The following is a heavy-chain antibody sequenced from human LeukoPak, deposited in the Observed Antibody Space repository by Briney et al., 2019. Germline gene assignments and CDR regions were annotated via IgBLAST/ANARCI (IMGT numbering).Heavy chain of an antibody. Sequence: PGGSLRLSCAVPGIALSNYGMSWVRQAPGKGLEWVAGISGSGGSTNYADSVKGRFTISRDNPKNTLFLQMNSLRAEDTDVYFCAKRGVVIRVILVGFHREAYYFDSWGQGALVTVSS. D-gene: IGHD2-21*01. J-gene: IGHJ4*02. CDR2: ISGSGGST. CDR1: GIALSNYG. V-gene: IGHV3-23*01. CDR3: AKRGVVIRVILVGFHREAYYFDS.